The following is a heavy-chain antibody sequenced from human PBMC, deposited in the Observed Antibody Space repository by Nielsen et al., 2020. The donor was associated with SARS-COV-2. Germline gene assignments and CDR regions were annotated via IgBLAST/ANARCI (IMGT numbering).Heavy chain of an antibody. CDR3: ASLRGYSYGLDY. D-gene: IGHD5-18*01. CDR2: IDPSDSYT. J-gene: IGHJ4*02. V-gene: IGHV5-10-1*01. Sequence: KVSCKGSGYSFTAYWIGWVRQMPGKGLEWMGRIDPSDSYTNYSPSFQGHVTISADKSISTAYLQWSSLKASDTAMYYCASLRGYSYGLDYWGQGTLVTVSS. CDR1: GYSFTAYW.